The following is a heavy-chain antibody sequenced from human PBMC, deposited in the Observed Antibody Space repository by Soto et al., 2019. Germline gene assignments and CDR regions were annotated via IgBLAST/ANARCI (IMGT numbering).Heavy chain of an antibody. CDR3: ERDSMVRGVSIPVFYYGMDA. D-gene: IGHD3-10*01. V-gene: IGHV4-59*01. CDR2: IYYSGST. J-gene: IGHJ6*01. Sequence: SETLSLTCTVSGGSISSYYWSWIRQPPWKGLEWIGYIYYSGSTNYNPSLKSRVTISVDTSKNQLYLKLSSVTAADTAVYYCERDSMVRGVSIPVFYYGMDAWG. CDR1: GGSISSYY.